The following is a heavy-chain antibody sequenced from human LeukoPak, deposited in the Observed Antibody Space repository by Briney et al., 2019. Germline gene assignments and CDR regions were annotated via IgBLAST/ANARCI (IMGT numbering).Heavy chain of an antibody. D-gene: IGHD1-26*01. CDR3: AKGSVVGATIHYYYGMDV. CDR2: ISYDGSNK. Sequence: GGSLRLSCAASGFTLSNHWMIWVRQAPGKGLEWVAVISYDGSNKYYADSVKGRFTISRDNSKNTLYLQMNSLRAEDTAVHYCAKGSVVGATIHYYYGMDVWGQGTTVTVSS. J-gene: IGHJ6*02. V-gene: IGHV3-30*18. CDR1: GFTLSNHW.